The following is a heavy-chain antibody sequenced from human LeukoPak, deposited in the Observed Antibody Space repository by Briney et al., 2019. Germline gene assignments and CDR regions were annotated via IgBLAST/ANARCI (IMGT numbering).Heavy chain of an antibody. CDR3: ASGIRERGFDY. V-gene: IGHV3-21*01. D-gene: IGHD1-1*01. J-gene: IGHJ4*01. CDR2: IEPSGFTI. Sequence: GVSLRLSCAASGLTFTPYDMNWVRQAPGRGRVWVSSIEPSGFTIFYANSVKGRFTIPRDNTKNSLYLQMNCLRPDDTALYFCASGIRERGFDYWGHGTLVTVSS. CDR1: GLTFTPYD.